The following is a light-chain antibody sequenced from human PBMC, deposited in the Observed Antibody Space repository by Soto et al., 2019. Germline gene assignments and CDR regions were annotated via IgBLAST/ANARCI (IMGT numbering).Light chain of an antibody. CDR1: SSDVGRYNL. V-gene: IGLV2-23*01. Sequence: QSVLTQPASVSGSPRQSITISCTGTSSDVGRYNLVSWYQQHPGKAPKLMIYEGSKWPSGVSNRFSGSKSGNTASLTISGLQAEDEGDYYCCAYAGSSTLVFGGGTKVTVL. J-gene: IGLJ2*01. CDR2: EGS. CDR3: CAYAGSSTLV.